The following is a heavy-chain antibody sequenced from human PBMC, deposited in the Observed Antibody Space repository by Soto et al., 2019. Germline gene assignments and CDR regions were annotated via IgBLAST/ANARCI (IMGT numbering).Heavy chain of an antibody. D-gene: IGHD3-10*01. J-gene: IGHJ4*02. CDR3: ARRYGWLYFDY. CDR2: IFYSGST. Sequence: SETLSLTCTVSGDSISSSNYFWGWIRQPPGKGLEWIGTIFYSGSTYYNLSLKSRVTISVDTSKNQFSLKLTSVTAADTALYYCARRYGWLYFDYWGQGSLVT. CDR1: GDSISSSNYF. V-gene: IGHV4-39*01.